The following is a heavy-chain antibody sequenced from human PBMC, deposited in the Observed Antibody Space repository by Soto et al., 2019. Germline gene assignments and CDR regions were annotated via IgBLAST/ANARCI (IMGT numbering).Heavy chain of an antibody. CDR1: GFTFSSYA. D-gene: IGHD5-18*01. CDR3: ARGGRGYSYGTYYYYGMDV. V-gene: IGHV3-30-3*01. Sequence: LRLSCAASGFTFSSYAMHWVRQAPGKGLEWVAVISYDGSNKYYADSVKGRFTISRDNSKNTLYLQMNSLRAEDTAVYYCARGGRGYSYGTYYYYGMDVWGQGTTVTVSS. CDR2: ISYDGSNK. J-gene: IGHJ6*02.